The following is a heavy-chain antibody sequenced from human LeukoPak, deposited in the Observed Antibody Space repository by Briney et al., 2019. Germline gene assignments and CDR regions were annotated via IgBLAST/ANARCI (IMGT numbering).Heavy chain of an antibody. CDR3: AKRSSTSSGYFDL. D-gene: IGHD3-22*01. Sequence: GGSLRLSCAASGFTFNNYAMTWVRQAPGKGLEWVSAITGTGAYTNYADSVKGRFTISRDNSKNTMYLQMNSLGAEDTAIYYCAKRSSTSSGYFDLWGWGTQVTVSS. V-gene: IGHV3-23*01. CDR1: GFTFNNYA. CDR2: ITGTGAYT. J-gene: IGHJ4*02.